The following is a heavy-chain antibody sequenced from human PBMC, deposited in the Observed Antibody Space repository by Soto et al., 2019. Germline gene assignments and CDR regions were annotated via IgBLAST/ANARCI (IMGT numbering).Heavy chain of an antibody. V-gene: IGHV3-33*01. CDR2: ILNDGSNR. CDR3: ARDDEYSGNGMDV. D-gene: IGHD3-10*01. Sequence: QVQLVESGGGVVQPGRSLRLSCAASGFTFSNYGMHWVRQAPGKGLEWVAVILNDGSNRYHADSVKDRFTIFRDNSKNMLYWQMNSLRYEDTAVYYCARDDEYSGNGMDVGGQGTTVTVS. J-gene: IGHJ6*02. CDR1: GFTFSNYG.